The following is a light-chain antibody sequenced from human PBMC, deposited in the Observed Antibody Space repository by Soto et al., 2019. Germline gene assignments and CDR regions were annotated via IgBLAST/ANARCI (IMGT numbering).Light chain of an antibody. CDR1: QSINSW. Sequence: DIQMTQSPSTLSASIGDRVTITCRASQSINSWLAWYQQKPGKAPKLLIDDASNLASGVPSRFSGSGSGTEFTLVISSLQPGDFATYSCQQYDTYSYTFGQGTKLEI. J-gene: IGKJ2*01. CDR3: QQYDTYSYT. CDR2: DAS. V-gene: IGKV1-5*01.